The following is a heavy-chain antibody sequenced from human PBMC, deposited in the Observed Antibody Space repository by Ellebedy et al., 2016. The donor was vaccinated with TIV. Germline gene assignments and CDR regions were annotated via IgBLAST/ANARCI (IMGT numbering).Heavy chain of an antibody. V-gene: IGHV4-39*07. Sequence: SETLSLTCTVSGGSISTTSYYWVWFRQPPGKGLEWIGSINYSGRTYYNPSLKSRFTISVDTSRNQFSLKLSSVTAADTAVYYCASGYRARMDVWGQGTTVTVSS. CDR1: GGSISTTSYY. J-gene: IGHJ6*02. CDR2: INYSGRT. CDR3: ASGYRARMDV. D-gene: IGHD3-16*02.